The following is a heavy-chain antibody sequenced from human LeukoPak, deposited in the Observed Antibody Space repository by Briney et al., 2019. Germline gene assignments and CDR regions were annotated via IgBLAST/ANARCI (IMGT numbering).Heavy chain of an antibody. CDR3: VRGVGGSSYLDY. CDR1: GFTFSDHW. V-gene: IGHV3-74*01. D-gene: IGHD3-16*01. CDR2: IKTDGSWT. Sequence: GGSLRLSCAASGFTFSDHWMHWVRQVPGKGLVWVSRIKTDGSWTNDADSVKGRFTISRDNAENTLYLQMNSLRVEDTAVYYCVRGVGGSSYLDYWGQGALVTVSS. J-gene: IGHJ4*02.